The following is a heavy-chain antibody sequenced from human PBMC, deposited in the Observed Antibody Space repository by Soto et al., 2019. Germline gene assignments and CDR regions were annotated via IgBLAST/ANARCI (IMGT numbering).Heavy chain of an antibody. CDR2: ISGSGGST. CDR3: AYSSTPFDY. Sequence: EVQLLESGGGLVQPGGSLRLSCAASGFTFSSYAMSWVRQAPGKGLEWVSAISGSGGSTYYADSVKGRFTISRDTSKDTLYLQMNSVRAEDTAVYYCAYSSTPFDYWGQGTRVTVSS. CDR1: GFTFSSYA. J-gene: IGHJ4*02. V-gene: IGHV3-23*01. D-gene: IGHD6-13*01.